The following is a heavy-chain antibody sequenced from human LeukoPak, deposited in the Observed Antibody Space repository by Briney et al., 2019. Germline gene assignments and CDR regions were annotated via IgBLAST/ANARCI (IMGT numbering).Heavy chain of an antibody. CDR1: GFPHCRYR. V-gene: IGHV3-7*01. J-gene: IGHJ5*02. CDR3: ARGGYYWGA. CDR2: IREDGSEQ. Sequence: PGGPLRLFCAPSGFPHCRYRMLWAPEATEKALEWVTRIREDGSEQYYVDSEKRRFTITKDNATNSLYLQMNSLRAEDMAVYYCARGGYYWGAWGQGTLVTVSS. D-gene: IGHD1-1*01.